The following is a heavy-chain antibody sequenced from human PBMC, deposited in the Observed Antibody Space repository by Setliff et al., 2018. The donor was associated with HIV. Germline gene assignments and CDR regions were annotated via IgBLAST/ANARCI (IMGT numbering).Heavy chain of an antibody. Sequence: PGESLKISCKGSGYNFSGFWIGWVRQMPGKGLEWMGIIYPGDSDTRYSPSFQGQVTISADKSISTAYLQWSSLKASDTAMYYCASPTVPDYYYYGMDVWGQGTTVTVSS. D-gene: IGHD6-6*01. J-gene: IGHJ6*02. V-gene: IGHV5-51*01. CDR2: IYPGDSDT. CDR3: ASPTVPDYYYYGMDV. CDR1: GYNFSGFW.